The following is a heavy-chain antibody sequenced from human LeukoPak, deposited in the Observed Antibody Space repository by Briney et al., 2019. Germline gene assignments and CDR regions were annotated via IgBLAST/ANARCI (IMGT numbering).Heavy chain of an antibody. V-gene: IGHV3-7*05. J-gene: IGHJ4*02. CDR2: IKQDGSEK. CDR3: ARGQGWLVDY. D-gene: IGHD6-19*01. CDR1: GFTFSNTY. Sequence: GGSLRLSCAASGFTFSNTYMTWVRQARGKGLEWVANIKQDGSEKYYVDSVKGRFTISRDNAKNALHLQMNSLRAEDTAVYYCARGQGWLVDYWGQGTLVTVSS.